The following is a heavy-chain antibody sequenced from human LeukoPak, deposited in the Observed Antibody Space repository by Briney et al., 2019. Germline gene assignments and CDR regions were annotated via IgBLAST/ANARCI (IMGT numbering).Heavy chain of an antibody. CDR3: ARDALGGRTKFDS. D-gene: IGHD3-16*01. J-gene: IGHJ4*01. Sequence: GGSLRLSCVASGFTFSSHWMHWVRQVPGKGLMWVSRINGDGSRIHYGDPVKGRFTISRDNAKNTLYLQMTSLRGDDTAIYFCARDALGGRTKFDSWGHGSLVTVSS. CDR2: INGDGSRI. CDR1: GFTFSSHW. V-gene: IGHV3-74*01.